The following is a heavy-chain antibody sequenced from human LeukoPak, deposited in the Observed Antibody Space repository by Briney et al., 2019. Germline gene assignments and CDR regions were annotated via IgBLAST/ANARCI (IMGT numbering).Heavy chain of an antibody. CDR3: ARPSIAAAPYFDY. CDR2: IYYSGST. V-gene: IGHV4-39*01. J-gene: IGHJ4*02. D-gene: IGHD6-13*01. Sequence: PSETLSLTCTVSGGSISSSSYYWGWIRQPPGKGLEWIGSIYYSGSTYYNPSLKSRVTISVDTSKNQFSLKLSSVTAAGTAVYYCARPSIAAAPYFDYWGQGTLVTVSS. CDR1: GGSISSSSYY.